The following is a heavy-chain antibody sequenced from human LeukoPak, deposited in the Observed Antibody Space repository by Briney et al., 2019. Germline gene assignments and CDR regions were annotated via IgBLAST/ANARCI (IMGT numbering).Heavy chain of an antibody. Sequence: SETLSLTCTVSGGSISSYYWSWIRQPPGKGLEWIGYIYYSGSTNYNPSLKSRVTISVDTSKNQFSLKLSSVTAADTAVYYCAGCIAVDCFDYWGQGTLVTVSS. CDR1: GGSISSYY. V-gene: IGHV4-59*08. D-gene: IGHD6-19*01. CDR3: AGCIAVDCFDY. J-gene: IGHJ4*02. CDR2: IYYSGST.